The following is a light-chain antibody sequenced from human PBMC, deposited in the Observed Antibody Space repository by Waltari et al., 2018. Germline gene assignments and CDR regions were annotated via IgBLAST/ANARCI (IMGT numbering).Light chain of an antibody. CDR1: QSVTNY. J-gene: IGKJ4*01. Sequence: SLSPGERATLSCRASQSVTNYLAWYQQKPGQAPRLLIYDISTRATAIPARFNGSGSGTDFTLTISSLEPEDFAVYYCLQRDRWLTFGGGTKVEIK. CDR3: LQRDRWLT. CDR2: DIS. V-gene: IGKV3-11*01.